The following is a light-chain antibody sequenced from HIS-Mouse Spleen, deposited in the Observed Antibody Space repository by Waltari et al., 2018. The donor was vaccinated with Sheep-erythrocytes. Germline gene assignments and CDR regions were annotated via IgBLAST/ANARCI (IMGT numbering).Light chain of an antibody. J-gene: IGLJ2*01. CDR1: SLSMYY. V-gene: IGLV3-19*01. CDR2: GKN. Sequence: SSELTQDPAVSVALGQTVRITCQGDSLSMYYASWFQQKPGQAPVLVIYGKNNRSSGIPDRFSGSISGNTASLTITGAQAEDEADFYCNSRDSSGNHLGVVFGGRTKLTVL. CDR3: NSRDSSGNHLGVV.